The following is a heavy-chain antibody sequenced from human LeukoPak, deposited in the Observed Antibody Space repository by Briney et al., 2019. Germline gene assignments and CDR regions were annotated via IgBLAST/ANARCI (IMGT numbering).Heavy chain of an antibody. D-gene: IGHD3-9*01. CDR2: ISWNSGSI. J-gene: IGHJ4*02. CDR3: AKGLYYDILTGAQFDY. CDR1: GFTFDDYA. Sequence: GRSLRLSCAASGFTFDDYAMHWVRQAPGKGLEWVSGISWNSGSIGYADSVKGRFTISRDNAKNSLYLQMNSLRAEDMALYYCAKGLYYDILTGAQFDYWGQGTLVTVSS. V-gene: IGHV3-9*03.